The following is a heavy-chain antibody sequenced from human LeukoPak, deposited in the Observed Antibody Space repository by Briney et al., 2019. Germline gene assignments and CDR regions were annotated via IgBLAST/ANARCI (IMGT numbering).Heavy chain of an antibody. D-gene: IGHD5-24*01. Sequence: SETLSLTCIASGGSIRSYYWSWIRQPPGKGLDWIGYIYYSGSTNYNPSLESLVTLSLDTSKNQFSLKLNSVTAADTALYYCARDLLGDGRLLDIWGQGTMVTVSS. V-gene: IGHV4-59*01. CDR2: IYYSGST. J-gene: IGHJ3*02. CDR3: ARDLLGDGRLLDI. CDR1: GGSIRSYY.